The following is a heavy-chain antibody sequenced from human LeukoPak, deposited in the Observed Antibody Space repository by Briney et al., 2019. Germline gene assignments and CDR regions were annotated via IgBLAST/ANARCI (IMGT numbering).Heavy chain of an antibody. CDR1: GGSISSGGYY. CDR3: ARVSAYCGGDCYRYFDY. Sequence: SQTLSLTCTVSGGSISSGGYYWSWIRQHPGKGLEWIGYIYYSGSTYYNPSLKSRVTISVDTSKNQFSLKLSSVTAADTAVYYCARVSAYCGGDCYRYFDYWGQGTLVTVSS. CDR2: IYYSGST. D-gene: IGHD2-21*02. V-gene: IGHV4-31*03. J-gene: IGHJ4*02.